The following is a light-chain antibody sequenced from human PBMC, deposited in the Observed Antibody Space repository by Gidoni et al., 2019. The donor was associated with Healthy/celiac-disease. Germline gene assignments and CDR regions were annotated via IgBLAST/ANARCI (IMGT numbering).Light chain of an antibody. J-gene: IGKJ3*01. CDR2: AAS. CDR1: QGISSY. V-gene: IGKV1-8*01. Sequence: IRMTQSPSSFSASTGDRVTITCRASQGISSYLAWYQQKPGKAPKLLIYAASTLQSGVPSRFSGSGSGTDFTLTISCLQSEDFATYYCQQYYSYPLTFGPGTKVDIK. CDR3: QQYYSYPLT.